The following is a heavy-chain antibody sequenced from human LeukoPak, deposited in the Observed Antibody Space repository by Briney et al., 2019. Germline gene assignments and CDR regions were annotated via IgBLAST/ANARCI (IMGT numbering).Heavy chain of an antibody. Sequence: TGGSLRLSCAASGFTFRNYVIHWVRQAPGKGPEWVAVIWYDGSNKYYADSVRGRLTISRDNSKNTLYLQMNSLRAEDTAVYYCAREGPRGNSQFGYWGQGTLVTVSS. V-gene: IGHV3-33*08. J-gene: IGHJ4*02. CDR1: GFTFRNYV. CDR3: AREGPRGNSQFGY. D-gene: IGHD2/OR15-2a*01. CDR2: IWYDGSNK.